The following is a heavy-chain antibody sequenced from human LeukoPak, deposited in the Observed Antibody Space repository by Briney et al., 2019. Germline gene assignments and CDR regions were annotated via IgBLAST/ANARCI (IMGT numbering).Heavy chain of an antibody. D-gene: IGHD4-17*01. CDR3: ARDPTVTTYYYYYMDV. CDR2: IKQDGSEK. J-gene: IGHJ6*03. CDR1: GFTFSSYW. Sequence: PGGSLRLSCAASGFTFSSYWMSWVRQAPGKGLEWVANIKQDGSEKYYVDSVKGRFTISRDNSKNTLYLQMNSLRAEDTAVYYCARDPTVTTYYYYYMDVWGKGTTVTVSS. V-gene: IGHV3-7*01.